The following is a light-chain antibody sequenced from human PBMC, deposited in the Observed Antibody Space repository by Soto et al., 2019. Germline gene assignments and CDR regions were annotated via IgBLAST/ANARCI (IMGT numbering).Light chain of an antibody. CDR3: QQYVSSPLT. Sequence: EIVLTQSPGTLSLSPGEGATLSCRASQSVNNTDLAWYQQNPGQAPRLVISGASSRATAIPDRFSGSVSGTDFTLTISRLEPEYFAVDYGQQYVSSPLTFGGGTKVEIK. CDR2: GAS. CDR1: QSVNNTD. V-gene: IGKV3-20*01. J-gene: IGKJ4*01.